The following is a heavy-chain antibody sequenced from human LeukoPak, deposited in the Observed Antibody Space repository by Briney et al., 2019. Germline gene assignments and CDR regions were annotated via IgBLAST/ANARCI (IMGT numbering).Heavy chain of an antibody. Sequence: PGGSLRLSCAASGFIVSNKYMTWVRQAPGKGLEWVSLIYSDGRTYYADSVRGRCTISRDNSKNTLYLQMNSLRVEDTAVYYCARGLFLSGYLEAFDLWGQGTVVTVSS. V-gene: IGHV3-53*01. CDR1: GFIVSNKY. D-gene: IGHD3-22*01. CDR3: ARGLFLSGYLEAFDL. J-gene: IGHJ3*01. CDR2: IYSDGRT.